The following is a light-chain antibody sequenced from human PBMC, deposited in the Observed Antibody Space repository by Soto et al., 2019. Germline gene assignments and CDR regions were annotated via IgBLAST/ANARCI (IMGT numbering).Light chain of an antibody. V-gene: IGLV1-51*01. CDR3: GTWDTSLSGVV. Sequence: QSVLTQPPSVSAAPGPKVTISCSGNTSNIVNNFVSWYQHLPGTAPKLLIYVNNKRPSGIPDRFSGSKSGSSATLGITGLQTGDEADYYCGTWDTSLSGVVFGGGTKVTV. J-gene: IGLJ2*01. CDR2: VNN. CDR1: TSNIVNNF.